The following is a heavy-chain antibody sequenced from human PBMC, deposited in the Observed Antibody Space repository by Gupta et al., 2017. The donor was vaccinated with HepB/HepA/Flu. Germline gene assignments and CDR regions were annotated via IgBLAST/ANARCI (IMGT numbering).Heavy chain of an antibody. CDR3: AKVTAKILGALDV. CDR2: IVASGVTQ. J-gene: IGHJ6*02. Sequence: EVQLLESGGGLVQPGGSLRLSCTASGLTFSDYAMRWVRQAPGKGLEDVSGIVASGVTQYYADSVKGRFTISRDNSKNTLYLQMDNLRAEDTAIYYCAKVTAKILGALDVWGQGTTVTVSS. D-gene: IGHD1-26*01. CDR1: GLTFSDYA. V-gene: IGHV3-23*01.